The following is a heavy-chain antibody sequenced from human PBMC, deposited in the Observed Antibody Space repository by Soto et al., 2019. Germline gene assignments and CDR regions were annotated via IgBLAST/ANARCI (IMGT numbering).Heavy chain of an antibody. CDR2: IYYSGST. V-gene: IGHV4-39*01. CDR1: GGSISSSSYY. Sequence: SETLSLTCTVSGGSISSSSYYWGWIRQPPGKGLEWIGSIYYSGSTYYNPSLKSRVTISVDTSKNQFSLKLSSVTAADTAVYYCARLGIVVVPAAPPYNWFDPWGQGTLVNVSS. CDR3: ARLGIVVVPAAPPYNWFDP. J-gene: IGHJ5*02. D-gene: IGHD2-2*01.